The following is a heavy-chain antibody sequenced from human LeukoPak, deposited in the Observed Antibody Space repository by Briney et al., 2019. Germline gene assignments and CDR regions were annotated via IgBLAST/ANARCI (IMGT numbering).Heavy chain of an antibody. CDR2: IRYDGSNK. CDR3: AKDGTAYCGGDCYSYMDV. CDR1: GFTFSSYG. Sequence: PGGSLRLSCAASGFTFSSYGMHWVRQAPGKGLEWVAFIRYDGSNKYYADSVKGRFTISRDNSKNTLYLQMNSLRAEDTAVYYCAKDGTAYCGGDCYSYMDVWGKGTTVTVSS. J-gene: IGHJ6*03. D-gene: IGHD2-21*01. V-gene: IGHV3-30*02.